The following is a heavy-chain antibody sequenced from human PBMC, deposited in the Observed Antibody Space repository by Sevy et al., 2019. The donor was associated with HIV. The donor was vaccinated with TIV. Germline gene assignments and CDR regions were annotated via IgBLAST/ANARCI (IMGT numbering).Heavy chain of an antibody. CDR3: VRGLQTHCDRTACPLDY. CDR2: IGTLADT. V-gene: IGHV3-13*01. D-gene: IGHD2-21*01. CDR1: GFTFSGSD. Sequence: GGSLRLSCAASGFTFSGSDMHWVRQVKGKGLEWISSIGTLADTFYADSVKGRFTISRDNAQSYLYLHMSSFKVGDTALYFCVRGLQTHCDRTACPLDYWGQGTLVTVSS. J-gene: IGHJ4*02.